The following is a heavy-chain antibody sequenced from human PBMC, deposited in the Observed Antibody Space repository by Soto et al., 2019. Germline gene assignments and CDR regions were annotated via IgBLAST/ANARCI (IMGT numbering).Heavy chain of an antibody. J-gene: IGHJ4*02. CDR3: ARVSFETSGYADY. V-gene: IGHV1-3*01. D-gene: IGHD3-22*01. CDR1: GYIFSTYT. Sequence: QVHLVQSGAAVKKPGASVKVSCKASGYIFSTYTMHWVRQAPGQRLEWMGWINAANGNTKYSQNFQGRVTISRDTSASTAYLELSSLRSEDTAVYYCARVSFETSGYADYWGQGTLVTVSS. CDR2: INAANGNT.